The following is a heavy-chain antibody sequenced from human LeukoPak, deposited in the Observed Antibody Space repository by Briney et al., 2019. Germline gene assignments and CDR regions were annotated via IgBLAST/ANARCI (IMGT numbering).Heavy chain of an antibody. CDR2: IYHSGST. J-gene: IGHJ5*02. Sequence: PSETLSLTCTVSGGSISSYYWSWIRQPPGKGLEWIGYIYHSGSTYYNPSLKSRVTISVDRSKNQFSLKLSSVTAADTAVYYCARAVSITIFGVVIMGPQYNWFDPWGQGTLVTVSS. CDR1: GGSISSYY. D-gene: IGHD3-3*01. V-gene: IGHV4-59*12. CDR3: ARAVSITIFGVVIMGPQYNWFDP.